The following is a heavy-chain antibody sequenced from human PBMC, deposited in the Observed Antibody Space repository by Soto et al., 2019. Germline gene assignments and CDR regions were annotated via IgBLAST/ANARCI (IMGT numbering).Heavy chain of an antibody. Sequence: QVQLVESGGGVVQPGRSLRLSCVASGFTFRTYGMHWVRQAPGKGLEWVAVIWYDGSNEYYADSVKGRFTISRDNSKNTLYLQMSSLRAKDTGVYYCARSGGSSGAGHGMDVWGQGTTVTVS. CDR3: ARSGGSSGAGHGMDV. V-gene: IGHV3-33*01. J-gene: IGHJ6*02. CDR2: IWYDGSNE. D-gene: IGHD3-22*01. CDR1: GFTFRTYG.